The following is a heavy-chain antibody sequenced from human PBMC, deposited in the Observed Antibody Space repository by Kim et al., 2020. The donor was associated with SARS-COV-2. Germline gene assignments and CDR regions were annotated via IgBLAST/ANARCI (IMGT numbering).Heavy chain of an antibody. V-gene: IGHV3-53*01. CDR1: GLSVSTNY. CDR3: ARGPYGGYGSECGIDV. D-gene: IGHD3-10*01. CDR2: LYVGGNT. J-gene: IGHJ6*04. Sequence: GGSLRLSCAASGLSVSTNYMTWVRQAPGKGLEWVSLLYVGGNTYYADSVKGRFPISRDDSKNILWLQMNSLTAEDTAVYYCARGPYGGYGSECGIDVWGTGITVTVSS.